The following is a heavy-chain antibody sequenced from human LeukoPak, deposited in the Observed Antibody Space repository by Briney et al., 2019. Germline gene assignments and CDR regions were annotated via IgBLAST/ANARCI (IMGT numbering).Heavy chain of an antibody. D-gene: IGHD6-6*01. V-gene: IGHV4-59*11. CDR2: FYIGRTT. CDR3: ARDKGQSGSSGIYESYMDV. J-gene: IGHJ6*03. CDR1: GGSLRGHS. Sequence: SETLSLTCSVSGGSLRGHSWGWIRQPPGQGLEYIGDFYIGRTTNYNRSLKSRVTISLDTSKRQLSLTVNSVTAADTAVYYCARDKGQSGSSGIYESYMDVWGPGTTVIVSS.